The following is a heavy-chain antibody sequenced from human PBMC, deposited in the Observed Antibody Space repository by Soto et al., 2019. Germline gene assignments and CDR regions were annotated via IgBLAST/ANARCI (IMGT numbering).Heavy chain of an antibody. V-gene: IGHV3-21*01. CDR3: ARYIGAYDFWSGYYSAGMDV. Sequence: GARRLSCAASVFTFSRYSMKWGGQAAGKGREWVSSISSSSIYIYYADSVKGRFTISRDNAKNSLYLQMNSLRAEDTAVYYCARYIGAYDFWSGYYSAGMDVWGQGTTVTVSS. CDR2: ISSSSIYI. D-gene: IGHD3-3*01. J-gene: IGHJ6*02. CDR1: VFTFSRYS.